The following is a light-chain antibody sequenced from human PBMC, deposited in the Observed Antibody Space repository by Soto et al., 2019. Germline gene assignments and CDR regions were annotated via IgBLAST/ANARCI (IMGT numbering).Light chain of an antibody. Sequence: QSALTQPASVSGSPGQSITISCTGTTSDVGGYNYVSWYQQHPGKAPKLMIFDVSNRPSGVSNRFSGSKSGNTASLTISGLQAEDEADYYCSSYTRSSTLNYVFGTGTKVTVL. V-gene: IGLV2-14*03. J-gene: IGLJ1*01. CDR1: TSDVGGYNY. CDR3: SSYTRSSTLNYV. CDR2: DVS.